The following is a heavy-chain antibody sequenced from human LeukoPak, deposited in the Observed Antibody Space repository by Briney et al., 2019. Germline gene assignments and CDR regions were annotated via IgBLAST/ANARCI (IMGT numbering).Heavy chain of an antibody. V-gene: IGHV3-9*01. CDR2: ISWNSGSI. CDR3: AKDPTWELSAIDY. D-gene: IGHD1-26*01. J-gene: IGHJ4*02. Sequence: GRSLRLSCAASGFTFDDYAMHWVRQAPGKGLEWVSGISWNSGSIGYADSVKGRFTISRDNAKNSLYLQMNSLRAEDTALYYRAKDPTWELSAIDYWGQGTLVTVSS. CDR1: GFTFDDYA.